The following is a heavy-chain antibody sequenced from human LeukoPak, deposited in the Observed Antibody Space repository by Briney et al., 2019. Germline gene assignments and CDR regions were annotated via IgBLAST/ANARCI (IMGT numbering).Heavy chain of an antibody. Sequence: SETLSLTCTVSGGSISSGVYYWSWIRQPPGKGLEWIAYMYYSGSTYYNPSLKSRVTMSADTSKNQLSLKLSSVTAADTAVYYCARPYYYDSRIDPWGQGILVTVSS. CDR2: MYYSGST. J-gene: IGHJ5*02. V-gene: IGHV4-30-4*01. D-gene: IGHD3-22*01. CDR1: GGSISSGVYY. CDR3: ARPYYYDSRIDP.